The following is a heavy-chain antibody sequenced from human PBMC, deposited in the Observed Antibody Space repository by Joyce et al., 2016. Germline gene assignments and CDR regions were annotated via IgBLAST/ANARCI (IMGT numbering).Heavy chain of an antibody. V-gene: IGHV4-39*07. J-gene: IGHJ6*03. CDR3: ARIYGSGSYYYYYYYMDV. Sequence: QLQLQESGPGLVKPSETLSLTCTVSGGSISSSSYYWGWFRPPPGKGLEWIGSIYYSGSTYYNPSLKSRVTISVDTSKNQFSLKLSSVTAADTAVYYCARIYGSGSYYYYYYYMDVWGKGTTVTVSS. CDR2: IYYSGST. D-gene: IGHD3-10*01. CDR1: GGSISSSSYY.